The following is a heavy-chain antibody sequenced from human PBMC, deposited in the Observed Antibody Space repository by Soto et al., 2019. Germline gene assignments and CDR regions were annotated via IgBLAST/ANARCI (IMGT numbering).Heavy chain of an antibody. J-gene: IGHJ4*02. CDR2: INAGNGNT. CDR3: ARDPLRSSGRHGPGY. V-gene: IGHV1-3*01. CDR1: GYTFTSYA. D-gene: IGHD6-19*01. Sequence: QVQLVQSGAEVKKPGASVKVSCKASGYTFTSYAMHWVRQAPGQRLEWMGWINAGNGNTKYSQKFQGRVTITRDTSASTAYMELSSLRSEDTAVYYCARDPLRSSGRHGPGYWGQGTLVTVSS.